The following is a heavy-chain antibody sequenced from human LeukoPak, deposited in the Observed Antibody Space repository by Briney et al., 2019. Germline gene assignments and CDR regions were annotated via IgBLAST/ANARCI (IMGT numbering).Heavy chain of an antibody. Sequence: SATLSLTCTVSGYSISSGYYWGWLRQPPGKGLEWIGSIYHSGSTYYNPSLKSRVTISVDTSKNQFSLKLSSVTAADTAVYYCARASIMITFGGVIVPPLFDYWGQGTLVTVSS. J-gene: IGHJ4*02. CDR2: IYHSGST. CDR1: GYSISSGYY. D-gene: IGHD3-16*02. V-gene: IGHV4-38-2*02. CDR3: ARASIMITFGGVIVPPLFDY.